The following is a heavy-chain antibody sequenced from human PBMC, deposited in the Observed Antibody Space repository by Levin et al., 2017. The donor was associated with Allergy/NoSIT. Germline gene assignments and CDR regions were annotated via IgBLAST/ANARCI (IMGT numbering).Heavy chain of an antibody. Sequence: GGSLRLSCAASGFTFSTYWMHWVRQAPGKGLVWVSRISSDGSSTSYADSVKGRFTISRDNAKNTLFLQMNSLRAEDTAVYYCARGYSSSASWFDPWGQGTLVTVSS. CDR2: ISSDGSST. CDR3: ARGYSSSASWFDP. CDR1: GFTFSTYW. D-gene: IGHD6-13*01. V-gene: IGHV3-74*01. J-gene: IGHJ5*02.